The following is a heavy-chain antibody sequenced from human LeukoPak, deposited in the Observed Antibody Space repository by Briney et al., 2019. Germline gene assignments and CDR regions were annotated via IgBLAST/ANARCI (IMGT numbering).Heavy chain of an antibody. D-gene: IGHD6-13*01. CDR1: GFTFSKAW. V-gene: IGHV3-7*01. CDR3: AKGALAAPLIHAEYFQH. J-gene: IGHJ1*01. CDR2: IKQDGSEK. Sequence: GGSLRLSCAASGFTFSKAWMSWVRQAPGKGLEWVANIKQDGSEKYYVNSVKGRFTISRDNAKNSLYLQMNSLRAEDTAVYYCAKGALAAPLIHAEYFQHWGQGTLVTVSS.